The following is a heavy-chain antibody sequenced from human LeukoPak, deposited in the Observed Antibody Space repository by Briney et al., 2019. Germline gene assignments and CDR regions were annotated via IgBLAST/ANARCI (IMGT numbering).Heavy chain of an antibody. D-gene: IGHD4-17*01. CDR1: GFTFTDYD. CDR3: ARDKTNYGDYDY. V-gene: IGHV1-8*01. Sequence: GASVKVSCKASGFTFTDYDINWVRQAAGQGLEWMGWMNPNTGKTDSAPKFQGRVTMTTDTSIGTVYMELSGLRSEDTAIYYCARDKTNYGDYDYWGQGTLVAVSS. J-gene: IGHJ4*02. CDR2: MNPNTGKT.